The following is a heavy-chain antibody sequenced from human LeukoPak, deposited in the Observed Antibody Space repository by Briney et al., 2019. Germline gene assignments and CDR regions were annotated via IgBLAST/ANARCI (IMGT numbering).Heavy chain of an antibody. Sequence: GGSLRLSCAASGFTFDDYAMSWVRQAPGKGLEWFSGINWNGGSTGYADSVKGRFTISRDNAKNSLYLQVNSLRAEDTALYYCVRAYGDYFDYWGQGTLVTVSS. D-gene: IGHD4-17*01. V-gene: IGHV3-20*04. CDR3: VRAYGDYFDY. J-gene: IGHJ4*02. CDR1: GFTFDDYA. CDR2: INWNGGST.